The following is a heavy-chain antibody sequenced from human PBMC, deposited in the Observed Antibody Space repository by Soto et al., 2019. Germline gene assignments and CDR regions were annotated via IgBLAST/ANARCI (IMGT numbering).Heavy chain of an antibody. J-gene: IGHJ5*01. CDR1: GFSLTNSGVG. CDR2: IYWDNDR. CDR3: AHGVTYSGYWEGGGFAS. Sequence: QITLKESGPTLVEPTQTLTLTCSFSGFSLTNSGVGVGWFRQAPGKALECLGIIYWDNDRRYNPSLKTRLTITKDTSKNQFVLRMTYMEPVDTGTYYWAHGVTYSGYWEGGGFASGGQGTPFTVS. D-gene: IGHD6-25*01. V-gene: IGHV2-5*02.